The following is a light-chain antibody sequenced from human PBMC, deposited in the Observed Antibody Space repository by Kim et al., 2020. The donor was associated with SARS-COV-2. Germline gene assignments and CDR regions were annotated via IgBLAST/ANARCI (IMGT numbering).Light chain of an antibody. Sequence: LSSTVGDSVNITCRASQNINNWLAWYQLRPGRAPKLLIYKASNLESGVPSRFSGSGSGTEFTLTIYSLQPDDFATYYCQQYDTYHTFGQGTKLEI. CDR2: KAS. V-gene: IGKV1-5*03. CDR3: QQYDTYHT. J-gene: IGKJ2*01. CDR1: QNINNW.